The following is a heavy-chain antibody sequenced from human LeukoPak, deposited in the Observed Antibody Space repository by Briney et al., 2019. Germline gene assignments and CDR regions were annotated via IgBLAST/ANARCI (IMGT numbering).Heavy chain of an antibody. J-gene: IGHJ4*02. CDR2: INPSDGST. V-gene: IGHV1-46*01. CDR3: ARSLSRGSNYFVWSMIDD. Sequence: ASVKVSCKAPGYTFTNYYMHWVRQAPGQGLEWMGIINPSDGSTSYTQKFQGRVTMTSDTSTSTVYMNLRSLRSEDTAVYYCARSLSRGSNYFVWSMIDDWGQGTLVIVSP. D-gene: IGHD1-26*01. CDR1: GYTFTNYY.